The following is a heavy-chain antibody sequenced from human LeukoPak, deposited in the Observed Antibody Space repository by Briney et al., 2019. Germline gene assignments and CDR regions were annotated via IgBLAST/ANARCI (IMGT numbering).Heavy chain of an antibody. V-gene: IGHV3-7*01. Sequence: GGSLRLTCAASGFTFSSYWMSWVRQAPGKGLEWVANIKQDGSEKYYVDSVKGRFTISRDNAKNSLYLQMNSLRAEDTAVYYCARDHDFRGRDMSAFDIWGQGTMVTVSS. CDR2: IKQDGSEK. CDR1: GFTFSSYW. D-gene: IGHD3-3*01. J-gene: IGHJ3*02. CDR3: ARDHDFRGRDMSAFDI.